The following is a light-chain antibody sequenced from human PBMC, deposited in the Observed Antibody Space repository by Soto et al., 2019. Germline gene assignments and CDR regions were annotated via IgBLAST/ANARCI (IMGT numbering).Light chain of an antibody. Sequence: EIVLTQSQATLSLSPGARAPLSCRASQSVSSYLAWYQPKPGQAPRRLIYDASNRATGIPARLSGSGSGTEFTLTISSLQSEDFAVYYCQQYSNWQAFGQGTKVDIK. CDR3: QQYSNWQA. J-gene: IGKJ1*01. V-gene: IGKV3-11*01. CDR1: QSVSSY. CDR2: DAS.